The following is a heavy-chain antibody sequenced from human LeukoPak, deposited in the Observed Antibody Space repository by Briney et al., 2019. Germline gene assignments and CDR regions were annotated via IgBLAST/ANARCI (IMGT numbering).Heavy chain of an antibody. J-gene: IGHJ4*02. CDR2: IYYSGST. Sequence: SETLSLTCTVSGGSIRSYYWGWTRQPPGKGLEWIGYIYYSGSTNYNPSLKSRATISVDTSKNQFSLKLSSVTAADTAVYYCARDRGGYYDSSGYVDYWGQGTLVTVSS. V-gene: IGHV4-59*01. CDR1: GGSIRSYY. D-gene: IGHD3-22*01. CDR3: ARDRGGYYDSSGYVDY.